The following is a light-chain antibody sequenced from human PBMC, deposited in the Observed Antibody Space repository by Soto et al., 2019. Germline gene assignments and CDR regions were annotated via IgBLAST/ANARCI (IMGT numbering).Light chain of an antibody. CDR3: SSYTSRSTPV. CDR1: SSDVGGYNY. V-gene: IGLV2-14*01. J-gene: IGLJ2*01. Sequence: QSAVTQPASVSGSPGQSITISCTGTSSDVGGYNYVSWYQQHPGKAPKLMISEVSNRPSGVSNRFSGSKSGNTASLTISGLQAEDEADYYCSSYTSRSTPVFGGGTKVTVL. CDR2: EVS.